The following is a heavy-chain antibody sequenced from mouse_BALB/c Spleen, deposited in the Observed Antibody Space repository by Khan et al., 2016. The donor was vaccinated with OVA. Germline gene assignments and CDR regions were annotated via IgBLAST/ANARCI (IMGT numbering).Heavy chain of an antibody. CDR1: GYTFTSYK. CDR3: AREEAWYQFDH. V-gene: IGHV1S50*01. J-gene: IGHJ2*01. CDR2: IYPRNDNS. D-gene: IGHD1-1*02. Sequence: QVQLQQSGAELVRPGASVKLSCKTSGYTFTSYKIHWVKQRPGQGLEWIARIYPRNDNSYYNEKFKDKATLTADKSSSTAYMQLSSLNSEDSDVVFGAREEAWYQFDHWCQGTTLTVSS.